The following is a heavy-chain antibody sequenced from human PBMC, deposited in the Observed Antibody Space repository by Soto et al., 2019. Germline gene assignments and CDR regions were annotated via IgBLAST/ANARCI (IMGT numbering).Heavy chain of an antibody. J-gene: IGHJ5*02. CDR3: AKGLSGSGAYQWFDP. D-gene: IGHD3-10*01. Sequence: EVQLLESGGGLVQPGGSLRLSCVASAFTFSRFAMSWVRQTPGKGLEWVSAISGSGDKTFYADSVKGRFTISRDNSKNTLYLQMNSLRVEDTAVYYCAKGLSGSGAYQWFDPWGKGTLVTVSS. CDR1: AFTFSRFA. CDR2: ISGSGDKT. V-gene: IGHV3-23*01.